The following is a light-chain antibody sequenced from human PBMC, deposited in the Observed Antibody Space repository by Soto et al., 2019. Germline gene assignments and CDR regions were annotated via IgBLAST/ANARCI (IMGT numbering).Light chain of an antibody. CDR1: SGDVGGFNY. CDR2: DVT. Sequence: QSVLTQPASVSGSPGQSITISCTGTSGDVGGFNYVSWYQQHPGKAPKLMIYDVTNRPSGVSYRFSGSKSGNTASLTISGLQAEDEADYYCNSYTSSSTYVFGTG. J-gene: IGLJ1*01. V-gene: IGLV2-14*03. CDR3: NSYTSSSTYV.